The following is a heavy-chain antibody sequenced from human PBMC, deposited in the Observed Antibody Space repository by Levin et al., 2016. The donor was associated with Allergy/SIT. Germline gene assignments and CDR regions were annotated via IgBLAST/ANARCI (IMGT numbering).Heavy chain of an antibody. V-gene: IGHV1-69*02. CDR1: GGTFSSYT. J-gene: IGHJ6*02. Sequence: SVKVSCKASGGTFSSYTISWVRQAPGQGLEWMGRIIPILGIANYAQKFQGRVTITADKSTSTAYMELSSLRSEDTAVYYCASGVSGQQDYYYYGMDVWGQGTTVTVSS. CDR3: ASGVSGQQDYYYYGMDV. D-gene: IGHD2-15*01. CDR2: IIPILGIA.